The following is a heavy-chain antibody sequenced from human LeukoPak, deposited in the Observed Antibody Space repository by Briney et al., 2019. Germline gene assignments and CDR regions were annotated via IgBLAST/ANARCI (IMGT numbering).Heavy chain of an antibody. J-gene: IGHJ2*01. D-gene: IGHD5-18*01. CDR1: GGTFGSYV. V-gene: IGHV1-69*13. Sequence: GASVKVSCKASGGTFGSYVISWVRQAPGQGLEWMGGIIPIFGTAHYAQKFQGRLTTTADESTSTVYMEMSSLRSEDTAMYYCAKEGDTALVTGYFDLWGRGTLVTVSS. CDR3: AKEGDTALVTGYFDL. CDR2: IIPIFGTA.